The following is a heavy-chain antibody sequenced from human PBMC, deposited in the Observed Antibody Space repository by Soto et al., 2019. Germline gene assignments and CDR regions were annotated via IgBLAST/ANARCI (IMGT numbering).Heavy chain of an antibody. CDR1: GGSFSGYY. V-gene: IGHV4-34*01. CDR3: ARNPYYYAWGSYHRDFDY. Sequence: QVQLQQWGAGLLKPSETLSLTCAVSGGSFSGYYWSWIRQPPGKGLEWIGGITHSGSTNSNTSLKIRVTMSVDTSRNQVSLHLTSVNAADTAVYYCARNPYYYAWGSYHRDFDYWGHGSLVNVSA. CDR2: ITHSGST. D-gene: IGHD3-16*02. J-gene: IGHJ4*01.